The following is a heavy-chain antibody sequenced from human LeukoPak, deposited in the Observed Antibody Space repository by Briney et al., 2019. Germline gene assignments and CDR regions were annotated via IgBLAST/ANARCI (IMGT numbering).Heavy chain of an antibody. D-gene: IGHD4-17*01. CDR1: GFTVSSNS. Sequence: GGSLRLSCTVSGFTVSSNSWSWVRQAPGKGLEWVSFIYSGGNTHYSDSVKGRFTLSRDNSKNTLYLQMNSLRAEDTAVYYCASTPPLSGDYDLYPGGYYFDYWGQGTLVTVSS. V-gene: IGHV3-53*05. CDR3: ASTPPLSGDYDLYPGGYYFDY. J-gene: IGHJ4*02. CDR2: IYSGGNT.